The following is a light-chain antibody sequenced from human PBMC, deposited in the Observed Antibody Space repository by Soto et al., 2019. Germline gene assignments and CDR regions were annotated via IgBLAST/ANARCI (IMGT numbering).Light chain of an antibody. CDR1: SSNIGGNP. CDR3: AAWHDSLNGPV. CDR2: NNN. J-gene: IGLJ3*02. Sequence: QSALTQPPSASGTPGQRVTISCSGSSSNIGGNPVNWYQQLPGTAPKLLIYNNNQRPSGVPDRFSGSKSGTSASLATSGLQSEDEADYYCAAWHDSLNGPVFGGGTKVTVL. V-gene: IGLV1-44*01.